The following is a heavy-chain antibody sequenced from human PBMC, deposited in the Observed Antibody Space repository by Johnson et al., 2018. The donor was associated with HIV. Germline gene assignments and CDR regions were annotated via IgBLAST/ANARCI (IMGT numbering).Heavy chain of an antibody. V-gene: IGHV3-30*04. CDR1: GFTFSTYA. CDR2: ISYDGSYK. D-gene: IGHD4-23*01. CDR3: ARDPPYGGNPSAFDV. Sequence: QVLLVESGGGVVQPGRSLRLSCAASGFTFSTYAMHWVRQAPGKGLEWVAVISYDGSYKYYADSVKGRFPISRDNSKNTLYLQMNSLRAEDTAVYYCARDPPYGGNPSAFDVWGQGTMVTVSS. J-gene: IGHJ3*01.